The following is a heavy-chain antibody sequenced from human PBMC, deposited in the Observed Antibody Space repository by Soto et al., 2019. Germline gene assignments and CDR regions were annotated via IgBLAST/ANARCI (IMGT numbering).Heavy chain of an antibody. Sequence: QVQLVQSGAEVKKPGASVKVSCKASGYTFTSYGIIWVRQAPGQGLEWMGWISAYNGNKKYAQKLQGRVTMTTDTSTSTAYMELTSLRPDDKAVYFCARDSPPVDYWGQGTLVTVSS. J-gene: IGHJ4*02. CDR1: GYTFTSYG. CDR3: ARDSPPVDY. V-gene: IGHV1-18*01. CDR2: ISAYNGNK.